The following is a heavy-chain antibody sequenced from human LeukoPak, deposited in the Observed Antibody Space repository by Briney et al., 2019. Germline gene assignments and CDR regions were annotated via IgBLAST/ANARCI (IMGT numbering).Heavy chain of an antibody. CDR1: GGSISSYY. CDR3: ARDWNDSSGYGGFEI. V-gene: IGHV4-59*01. Sequence: SSETLSLTCNVSGGSISSYYWNWIRQPPGKGLEWIGCIYYSGSTNYNPSLKGRVTISVDTSKNQFSLNLSSVTAADTAVYYCARDWNDSSGYGGFEIWGQGTMVTVSS. J-gene: IGHJ3*02. CDR2: IYYSGST. D-gene: IGHD3-22*01.